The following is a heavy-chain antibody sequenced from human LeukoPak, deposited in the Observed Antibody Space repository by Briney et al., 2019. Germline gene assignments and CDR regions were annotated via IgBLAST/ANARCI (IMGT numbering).Heavy chain of an antibody. CDR3: AKRVHSASWYAAFDY. D-gene: IGHD6-13*01. J-gene: IGHJ4*02. V-gene: IGHV3-23*01. Sequence: GGSLRLSCAASGFTFSSYSMNWVRQAPGKGLEWGSGISSNSGTTYYADSVKGRFTISRDNSKNTLYLQMNSLRAEDTAVYYCAKRVHSASWYAAFDYWGQGTLVTVSS. CDR2: ISSNSGTT. CDR1: GFTFSSYS.